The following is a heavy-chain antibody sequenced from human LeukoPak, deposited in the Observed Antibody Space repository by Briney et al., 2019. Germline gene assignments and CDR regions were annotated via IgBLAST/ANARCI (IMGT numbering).Heavy chain of an antibody. CDR2: IYYSGST. CDR3: ARAHGSVSGAFDI. D-gene: IGHD3-10*01. J-gene: IGHJ3*02. Sequence: PSETLSLTCTVSGGSISSYYWSWIRQPPGKGLEWIGYIYYSGSTNYSPSLKSRVTISVDTSKNQFSLKLSSVTAADTAVYYCARAHGSVSGAFDIWGQGTMVTVSA. CDR1: GGSISSYY. V-gene: IGHV4-59*01.